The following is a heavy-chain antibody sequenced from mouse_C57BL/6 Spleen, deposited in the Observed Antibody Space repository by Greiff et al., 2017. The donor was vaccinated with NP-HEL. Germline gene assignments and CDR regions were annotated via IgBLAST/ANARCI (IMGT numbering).Heavy chain of an antibody. D-gene: IGHD2-2*01. Sequence: EVNVVESGGDLVKPGGSLKLSCAASGFTFSSYGMSWVRQTPDKRLEWVATISSGGSYTYYPDSVKGRFTISRDNAKNTLYLQMSSLKSEDTAMYYCARQDGYAYYFDYWGQGTTLTVSS. V-gene: IGHV5-6*01. CDR2: ISSGGSYT. J-gene: IGHJ2*01. CDR3: ARQDGYAYYFDY. CDR1: GFTFSSYG.